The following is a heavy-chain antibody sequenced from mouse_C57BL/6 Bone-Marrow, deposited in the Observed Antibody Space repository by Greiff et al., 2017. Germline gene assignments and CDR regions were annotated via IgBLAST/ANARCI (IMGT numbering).Heavy chain of an antibody. J-gene: IGHJ1*03. D-gene: IGHD2-2*01. V-gene: IGHV5-17*01. CDR2: ISSGSSTI. Sequence: EVQLVESGGGLVKPGGSLKLSCAASGFTFSDYGMHWVRQAPEKGLEWVAYISSGSSTIYYADTVKGRFTISRDNAKNTVFLQMTSLRSEDTAMYYCARGEWLRGYFDVWGTGTTVTVSS. CDR1: GFTFSDYG. CDR3: ARGEWLRGYFDV.